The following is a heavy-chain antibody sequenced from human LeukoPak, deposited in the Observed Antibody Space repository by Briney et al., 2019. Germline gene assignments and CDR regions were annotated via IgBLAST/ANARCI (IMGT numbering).Heavy chain of an antibody. V-gene: IGHV1-3*01. Sequence: ASVKVSCKASGYTFTGYYMHWVRQAPGQRLEWMGWINAGNGNTKYSQKFQGRVTITRDTSASTAYMELSSLRSEDTAVYYCARDLDGDYTYFDYWGQGTLVTVSS. CDR2: INAGNGNT. J-gene: IGHJ4*02. D-gene: IGHD4-17*01. CDR1: GYTFTGYY. CDR3: ARDLDGDYTYFDY.